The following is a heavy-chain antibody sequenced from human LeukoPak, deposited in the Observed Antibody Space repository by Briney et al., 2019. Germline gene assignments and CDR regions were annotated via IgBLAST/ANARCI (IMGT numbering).Heavy chain of an antibody. J-gene: IGHJ4*02. CDR2: IIPIFGTA. D-gene: IGHD6-13*01. Sequence: ASVKLSCKASGGTFSSYAISWVRQAPGQGLDWMGRIIPIFGTANYAQKFQGRVTITTDESTSTAYMELSSLRSEDTAVYYCASRSGIAAAGTMDYWGQGTLVTVSS. CDR3: ASRSGIAAAGTMDY. CDR1: GGTFSSYA. V-gene: IGHV1-69*05.